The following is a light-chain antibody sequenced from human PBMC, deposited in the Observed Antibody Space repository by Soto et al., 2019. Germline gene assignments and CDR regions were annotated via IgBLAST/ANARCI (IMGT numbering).Light chain of an antibody. CDR3: SSYTSSTTRDVV. CDR2: EVA. Sequence: QSALTQPASVSGSPGQSITISCTGTSSDVGGHNYVSWYQQHPGTAPKLMIYEVANRPSGVSNRLSGSKSGNTASLTISGLQAEDEADYYCSSYTSSTTRDVVFGGGTKLTVL. J-gene: IGLJ2*01. V-gene: IGLV2-14*01. CDR1: SSDVGGHNY.